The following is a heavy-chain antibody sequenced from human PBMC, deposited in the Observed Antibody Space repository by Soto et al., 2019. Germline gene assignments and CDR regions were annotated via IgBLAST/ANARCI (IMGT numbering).Heavy chain of an antibody. CDR1: GYTFTGYY. CDR3: ARDSPPNSVLRDFDWLSRGYWFDP. CDR2: INPNSGAT. J-gene: IGHJ5*02. V-gene: IGHV1-2*02. D-gene: IGHD3-9*01. Sequence: ASVKVSCKASGYTFTGYYLHWVRQAPGQGLEGMGWINPNSGATNYAQQLQGRVTMTTDTSTSTAYMELRSLRSDDTAVYYCARDSPPNSVLRDFDWLSRGYWFDPWGQGTLVTVSS.